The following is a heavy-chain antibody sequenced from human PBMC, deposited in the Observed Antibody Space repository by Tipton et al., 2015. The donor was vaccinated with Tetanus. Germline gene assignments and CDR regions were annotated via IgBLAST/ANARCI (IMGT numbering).Heavy chain of an antibody. CDR1: GGSISSSNW. J-gene: IGHJ4*02. D-gene: IGHD2-2*01. CDR3: ARAGASVYCSSTSCYVSGIYFDY. CDR2: IYHSGST. Sequence: TLSLTCAVSGGSISSSNWWSWVRQPPGKGLEWIGEIYHSGSTNYNPSLKSRVTILVDKSKNQFSLKLSSVTAADTAVYYCARAGASVYCSSTSCYVSGIYFDYWGQGTLVTVSS. V-gene: IGHV4-4*02.